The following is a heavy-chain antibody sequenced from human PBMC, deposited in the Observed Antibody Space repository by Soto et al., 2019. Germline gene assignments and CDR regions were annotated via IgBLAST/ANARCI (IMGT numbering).Heavy chain of an antibody. D-gene: IGHD3-10*01. CDR2: INHSGST. Sequence: SEVLSVTCAVYVGSFSVYYWSWIRQPPGKGLEWIGEINHSGSTNYNPSLKSRVTISVDTSKNQFSLKLSSVTAADTAVYYCARGYYGSGSYYRNYYYGMDVWGQGTTVTVSS. CDR1: VGSFSVYY. CDR3: ARGYYGSGSYYRNYYYGMDV. V-gene: IGHV4-34*01. J-gene: IGHJ6*01.